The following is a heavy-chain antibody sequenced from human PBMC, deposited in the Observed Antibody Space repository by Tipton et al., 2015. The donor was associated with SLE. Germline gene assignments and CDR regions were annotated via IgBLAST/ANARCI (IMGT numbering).Heavy chain of an antibody. CDR1: GFTFSTCW. CDR3: ARVLTLSYFDY. Sequence: RSLRLSCAASGFTFSTCWMSWLRQAPGKGLEWVAVISYDGSNKYYADSVKGRFTISRDNSKNTLYLQMNSLRAEDTAVYYCARVLTLSYFDYWGQGTLVTVSS. J-gene: IGHJ4*02. CDR2: ISYDGSNK. V-gene: IGHV3-30*03.